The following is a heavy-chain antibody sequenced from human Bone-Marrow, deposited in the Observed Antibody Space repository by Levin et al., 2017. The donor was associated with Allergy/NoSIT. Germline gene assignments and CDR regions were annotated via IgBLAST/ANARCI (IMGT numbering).Heavy chain of an antibody. J-gene: IGHJ6*02. CDR1: GYTFTSYD. V-gene: IGHV1-8*01. CDR2: MNPNSGNT. D-gene: IGHD6-19*01. Sequence: ASVKVSCKASGYTFTSYDINWVRQATGQGLEWMGWMNPNSGNTGYAQKFQGRVTMTRNTSISTAYMELSSLRSEDTAVYYCARGPSEGQWLVPFYYYYYGMDVWGQGTTVTVSS. CDR3: ARGPSEGQWLVPFYYYYYGMDV.